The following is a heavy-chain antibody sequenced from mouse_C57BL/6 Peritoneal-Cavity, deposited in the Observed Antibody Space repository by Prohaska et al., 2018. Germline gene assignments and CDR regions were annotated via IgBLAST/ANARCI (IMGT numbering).Heavy chain of an antibody. CDR3: ARWYYGSSFDY. J-gene: IGHJ2*01. CDR1: GYTFTSYW. CDR2: IDPSDSYT. D-gene: IGHD1-1*01. V-gene: IGHV1-69*02. Sequence: KASGYTFTSYWMHWVKQRPGKGLEWIGEIDPSDSYTNYNKKFKGKATLTVDKSSSTAYMQLSSLTSEDSAVYYCARWYYGSSFDYWGQGTTLTVSS.